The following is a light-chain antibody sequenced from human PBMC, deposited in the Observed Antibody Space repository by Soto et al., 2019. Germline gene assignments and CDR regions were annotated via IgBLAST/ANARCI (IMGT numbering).Light chain of an antibody. V-gene: IGKV1-5*03. CDR2: KVS. CDR3: QQYNGYSWA. CDR1: QSLNDW. J-gene: IGKJ1*01. Sequence: DIQMTQSPSTLSASVGDRVTITCRASQSLNDWLAWFQQKPGKAPNLLIYKVSNLESGVPSRFSGRGSGTEFTLNISSLKPADFTTYYCQQYNGYSWAFGQGTKEEI.